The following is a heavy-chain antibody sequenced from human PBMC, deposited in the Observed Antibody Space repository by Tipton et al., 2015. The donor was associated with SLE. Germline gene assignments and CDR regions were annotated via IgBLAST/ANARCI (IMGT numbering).Heavy chain of an antibody. D-gene: IGHD6-19*01. J-gene: IGHJ4*02. CDR1: GGSISSSSYY. CDR2: IYYSGST. CDR3: AGYTSGWYNGPDY. Sequence: LRLSCTVSGGSISSSSYYWGWIRQPPGKGLEWIGSIYYSGSTYYNPSLKRRVTIYVDRTKNQFSWKLSSVTAADTAVYYCAGYTSGWYNGPDYWGQGPLVTVSS. V-gene: IGHV4-39*01.